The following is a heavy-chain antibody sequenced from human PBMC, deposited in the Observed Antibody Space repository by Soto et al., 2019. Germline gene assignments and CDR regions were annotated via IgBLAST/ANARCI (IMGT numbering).Heavy chain of an antibody. V-gene: IGHV4-61*01. Sequence: QVQLQESGPGLVKPSETLSLTCTVSGGSVSSGSYYWSWIRQPPGKGLEWIGYIYYSGSTNYNPSLKSRVTKAVGTSKYQFSLKLSSVTAADTAVYYCARGESSGYYSHPASYWGQGTLVTVSS. D-gene: IGHD3-22*01. J-gene: IGHJ4*02. CDR2: IYYSGST. CDR1: GGSVSSGSYY. CDR3: ARGESSGYYSHPASY.